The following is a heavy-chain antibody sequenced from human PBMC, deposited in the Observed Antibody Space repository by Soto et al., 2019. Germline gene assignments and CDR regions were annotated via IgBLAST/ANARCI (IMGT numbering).Heavy chain of an antibody. D-gene: IGHD6-13*01. V-gene: IGHV1-69*04. J-gene: IGHJ4*02. CDR2: IIPILGIA. CDR1: GGTFSSYT. CDR3: ARDLGIAAAMKAEYYFDY. Sequence: ASVKVSCKASGGTFSSYTISWVRQAPGQGLEWMGRIIPILGIANYAQKFQGRVTITADKSTSTAYMELSSLRSEDTAVYYCARDLGIAAAMKAEYYFDYWGQGTLVTVSS.